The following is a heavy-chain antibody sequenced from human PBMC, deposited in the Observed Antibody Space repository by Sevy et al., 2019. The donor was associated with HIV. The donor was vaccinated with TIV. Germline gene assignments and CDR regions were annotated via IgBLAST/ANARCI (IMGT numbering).Heavy chain of an antibody. CDR1: GFTFSTYW. J-gene: IGHJ3*02. Sequence: GWSLRLSCAASGFTFSTYWMHWVRQVPGKGLVWVSRINSDGSNTNYADSVKGRFTTSRDNAKNTVYLQMNSLRADDTALYFCGREMISMVPGVPDAFDIWGHGTMVTVSS. CDR3: GREMISMVPGVPDAFDI. CDR2: INSDGSNT. D-gene: IGHD3-10*01. V-gene: IGHV3-74*01.